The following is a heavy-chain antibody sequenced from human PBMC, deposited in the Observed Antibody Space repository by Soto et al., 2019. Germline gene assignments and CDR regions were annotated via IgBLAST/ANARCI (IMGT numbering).Heavy chain of an antibody. J-gene: IGHJ1*01. D-gene: IGHD1-7*01. CDR2: IIPIFGTA. V-gene: IGHV1-69*19. Sequence: QVQLVQSGAEVKKPGSSVKVSCKASGGTFSSYAISWVRQAPGQGLEWMGGIIPIFGTANYAQKFQGRVTITAHEFTSTAYMELSRLRSEDTAVYYCAREASRNWNYEYFQHWGQGTLVTVSS. CDR3: AREASRNWNYEYFQH. CDR1: GGTFSSYA.